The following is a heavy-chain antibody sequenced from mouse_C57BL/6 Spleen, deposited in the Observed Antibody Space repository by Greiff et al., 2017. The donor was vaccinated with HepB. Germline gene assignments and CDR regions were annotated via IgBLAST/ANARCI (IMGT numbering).Heavy chain of an antibody. CDR1: GYTFTSYW. CDR2: IDPSDSYT. J-gene: IGHJ4*01. CDR3: ARWGIYYGSLYAMDY. Sequence: QVQLQQPGAELVKPGASVKLSCKASGYTFTSYWMQWVKQRPGQGLEWIGEIDPSDSYTNYNQKFKGKATLTVDTSSSTAYMQLSSLTSEDSAVYYCARWGIYYGSLYAMDYWGQGTSVTVSS. D-gene: IGHD1-1*01. V-gene: IGHV1-50*01.